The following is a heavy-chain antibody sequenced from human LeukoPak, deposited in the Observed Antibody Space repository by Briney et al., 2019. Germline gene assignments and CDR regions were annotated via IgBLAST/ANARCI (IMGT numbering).Heavy chain of an antibody. CDR2: ISSSSSTI. Sequence: PGGSLRLSCAASGFTFSSYSMNWVRQAPGKGLEWVSYISSSSSTIYYADSVKGRFTISRDNAKNSLYLQMNSLRAEDTAVYYCARALNPYGSFRYFDYWGQGTLVTVSS. V-gene: IGHV3-48*01. CDR1: GFTFSSYS. D-gene: IGHD3-10*01. CDR3: ARALNPYGSFRYFDY. J-gene: IGHJ4*02.